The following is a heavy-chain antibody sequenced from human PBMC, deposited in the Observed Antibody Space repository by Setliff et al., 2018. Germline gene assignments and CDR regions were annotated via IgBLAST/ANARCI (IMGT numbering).Heavy chain of an antibody. CDR1: GGSFSGNY. CDR2: IYHSGST. D-gene: IGHD5-18*01. CDR3: ARVPRFTDTRNAFDI. V-gene: IGHV4-34*01. J-gene: IGHJ3*02. Sequence: SETLSLTCAVYGGSFSGNYWSWVRQPPGKGLEWIGEIYHSGSTNYNPSLKSRVTISVDTSKNQFSLKLSSVTAADTAVYYCARVPRFTDTRNAFDIWGQGTMVT.